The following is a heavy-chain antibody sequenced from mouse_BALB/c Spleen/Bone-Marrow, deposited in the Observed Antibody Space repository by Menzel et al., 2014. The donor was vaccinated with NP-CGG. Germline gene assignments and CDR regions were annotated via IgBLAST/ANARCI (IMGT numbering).Heavy chain of an antibody. J-gene: IGHJ4*01. V-gene: IGHV1-87*01. D-gene: IGHD1-1*01. CDR1: GYTFTSYW. CDR3: ARSSPYAMDY. CDR2: IYPGDGDT. Sequence: VKLMESGAELARPGASVKLSCKASGYTFTSYWMQWVKQRPGQGLEWIGAIYPGDGDTRYTQKFKGKATLTADKSSSTAYMQLSLASEDSAVYYCARSSPYAMDYWGQGTSVTVSS.